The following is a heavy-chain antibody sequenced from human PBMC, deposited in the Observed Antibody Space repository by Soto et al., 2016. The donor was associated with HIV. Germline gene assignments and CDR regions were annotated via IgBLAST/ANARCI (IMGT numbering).Heavy chain of an antibody. V-gene: IGHV4-34*01. CDR2: INHSGST. D-gene: IGHD6-13*01. Sequence: QVQLQQWGAGLLKPSETLSLTCAVYGGSFSGYYWSWIRQPPGKGLEWIGEINHSGSTNYNPSLKSRVTISVDTSKNQFSLKLSSVTAADTAVYYCALXVXAAEYYFDYVGPGNPGHRLL. CDR1: GGSFSGYY. CDR3: ALXVXAAEYYFDY. J-gene: IGHJ4*02.